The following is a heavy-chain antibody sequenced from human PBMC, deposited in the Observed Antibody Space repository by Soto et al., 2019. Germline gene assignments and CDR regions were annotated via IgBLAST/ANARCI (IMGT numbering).Heavy chain of an antibody. CDR3: GRGPSPRAPAGGTPYYFAMDV. CDR1: GYNFTAYD. V-gene: IGHV1-8*02. D-gene: IGHD6-13*01. CDR2: MNPINGAT. Sequence: ASVKVSCKASGYNFTAYDINWVRQASGQGLEWMGWMNPINGATGFAQRFQGRVSMTRNTATDTAYLDLTGLRSDDTAVYYCGRGPSPRAPAGGTPYYFAMDVWGQGTTVTVSS. J-gene: IGHJ6*02.